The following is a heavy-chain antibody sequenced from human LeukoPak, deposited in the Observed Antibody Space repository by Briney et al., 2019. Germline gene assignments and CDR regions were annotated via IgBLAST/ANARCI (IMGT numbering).Heavy chain of an antibody. CDR2: ISGSGGST. CDR3: AKRVVPAAKTYNWFDP. Sequence: GGSLRLSCAASGFTFSSYAMSWVRQAPGKGLEWVSAISGSGGSTYYADSVKGRFTISRDNSKNTLYLQMNSLRAEDTAVYYCAKRVVPAAKTYNWFDPWGQGTLVTLSS. D-gene: IGHD2-2*01. V-gene: IGHV3-23*01. CDR1: GFTFSSYA. J-gene: IGHJ5*02.